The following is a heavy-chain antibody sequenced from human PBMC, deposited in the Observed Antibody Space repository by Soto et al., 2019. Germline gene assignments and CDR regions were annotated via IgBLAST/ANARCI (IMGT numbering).Heavy chain of an antibody. J-gene: IGHJ4*02. CDR3: ARGDYGDYGYYFDY. D-gene: IGHD4-17*01. CDR2: ISSSGSDI. CDR1: GFTFSSYE. V-gene: IGHV3-48*03. Sequence: EVHLVESGGGLVQPGGSLRLSCAVSGFTFSSYEMNWVRQAPGKGLEWVSYISSSGSDIYYADSVKGRFTISRDNAKNSLFLQMNSLRAEDTAVYYCARGDYGDYGYYFDYWGQGTLVTVSS.